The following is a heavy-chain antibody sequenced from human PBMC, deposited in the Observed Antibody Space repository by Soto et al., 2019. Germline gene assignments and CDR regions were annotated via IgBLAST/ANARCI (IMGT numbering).Heavy chain of an antibody. CDR3: AGGGVRGVITRTRDYYGMDV. D-gene: IGHD3-10*01. CDR2: IYPGDSDT. J-gene: IGHJ6*02. CDR1: GYSFTSYW. V-gene: IGHV5-51*01. Sequence: VASLTISCKRSGYSFTSYWIGWVRQMPGKGLEWMGIIYPGDSDTRYSPSFQGQVTISADKSISTAYLQWSSLKASDTAMYYCAGGGVRGVITRTRDYYGMDVWGQGTTVTVSS.